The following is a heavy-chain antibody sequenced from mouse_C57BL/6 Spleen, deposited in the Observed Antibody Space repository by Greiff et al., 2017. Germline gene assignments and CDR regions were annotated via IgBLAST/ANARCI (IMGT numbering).Heavy chain of an antibody. CDR2: IRNKANGYTT. D-gene: IGHD3-2*02. CDR3: ARSGQLRPYYFEC. Sequence: EVKLMESGGGLVQPGGSLSLSCAASGFTFTDYYISWVRQPPGKALEWLGFIRNKANGYTTEYSASVKGRFTISRDNSQSILYLQMNALRAEDSATYYCARSGQLRPYYFECWGQGATLSVSS. V-gene: IGHV7-3*01. CDR1: GFTFTDYY. J-gene: IGHJ2*01.